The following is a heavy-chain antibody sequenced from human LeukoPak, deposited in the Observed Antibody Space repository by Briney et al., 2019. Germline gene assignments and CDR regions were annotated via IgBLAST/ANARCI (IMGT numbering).Heavy chain of an antibody. J-gene: IGHJ4*02. Sequence: GGSLRLSCSAPGFTFSSYGMNWVRQAPGKGLEWIGRIKSKTDGETTNYAEPVRGRFTISRDDSKSAVYLQMNSLKIEDTAVYYCTTDLGTYYHGSQRLIPIDYWGQGTLVTVSS. D-gene: IGHD3-10*01. CDR3: TTDLGTYYHGSQRLIPIDY. CDR1: GFTFSSYG. V-gene: IGHV3-15*01. CDR2: IKSKTDGETT.